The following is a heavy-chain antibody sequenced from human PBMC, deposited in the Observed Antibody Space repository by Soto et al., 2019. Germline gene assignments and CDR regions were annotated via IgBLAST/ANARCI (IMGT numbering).Heavy chain of an antibody. D-gene: IGHD5-12*01. Sequence: QLRLQESGSGVVKTSESLSLTCTVFGASISYGGYSWSWIRQSPGRGLEWIGHITHLANTYVNPSFKSRVSMSIDRTKKHFSLKVTSMTAADKGRYVCVRGGGNDPFEYWGQGILVTVSS. CDR1: GASISYGGYS. CDR3: VRGGGNDPFEY. V-gene: IGHV4-30-2*06. CDR2: ITHLANT. J-gene: IGHJ4*02.